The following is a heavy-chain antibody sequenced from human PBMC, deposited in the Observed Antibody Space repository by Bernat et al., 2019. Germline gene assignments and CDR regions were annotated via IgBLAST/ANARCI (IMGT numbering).Heavy chain of an antibody. CDR2: IYYSGST. CDR1: GGSISSGGYY. V-gene: IGHV4-31*01. J-gene: IGHJ2*01. Sequence: QVQLQQWGAGLLKPSETLSLTCAVYGGSISSGGYYWSWIRQHPGKGLEWIGYIYYSGSTYYNPSLKSLVTISVDTSKNQFSLKLSSVTAADTAVYYCAREIGTLWGSHRYWYFDLWGRGTLVTVSS. D-gene: IGHD7-27*01. CDR3: AREIGTLWGSHRYWYFDL.